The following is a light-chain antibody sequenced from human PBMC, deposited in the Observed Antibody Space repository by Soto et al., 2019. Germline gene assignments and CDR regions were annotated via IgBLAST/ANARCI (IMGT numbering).Light chain of an antibody. V-gene: IGKV3-11*01. Sequence: ETVLTQSPATLSLSPGERATLSCRASQYVSSFLAWYQQKAGQAPRLLIYDASNRATGVPVRFSGSGSGTVFTLTIGSLEPEDSAVYYCQQRKNWPPITFGQGTRLEIK. J-gene: IGKJ5*01. CDR2: DAS. CDR3: QQRKNWPPIT. CDR1: QYVSSF.